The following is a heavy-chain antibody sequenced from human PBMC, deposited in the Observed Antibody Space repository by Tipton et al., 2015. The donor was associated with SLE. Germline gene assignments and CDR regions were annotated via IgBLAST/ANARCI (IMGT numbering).Heavy chain of an antibody. J-gene: IGHJ3*02. V-gene: IGHV4-59*01. CDR1: GGSISSYY. Sequence: TLSLTCTVSGGSISSYYWSWIRQPPGKGLEWIGYIYYSGSTNYNPSLKSRVTISVDTSKNQFSLKLSSATAADTAVYYCARERAAAIPGDAFDIWGQGTMVTVSS. D-gene: IGHD2-2*02. CDR3: ARERAAAIPGDAFDI. CDR2: IYYSGST.